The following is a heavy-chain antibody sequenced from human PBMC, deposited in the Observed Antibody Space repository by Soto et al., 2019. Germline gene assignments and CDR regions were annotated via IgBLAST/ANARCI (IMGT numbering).Heavy chain of an antibody. J-gene: IGHJ6*02. V-gene: IGHV4-59*01. CDR3: ARGQGYSSSWYEGEVYYYYGMDV. CDR1: GGSISSYY. D-gene: IGHD6-13*01. CDR2: IYYSGST. Sequence: QVQLQESGPGLVKPSETLSLTRTVSGGSISSYYWSWIRQPPGKGLEWIGYIYYSGSTNYNPSLKSRVTISVDTSKNQFSLKLSSVTAADTAVYYCARGQGYSSSWYEGEVYYYYGMDVWGQGTTVTVSS.